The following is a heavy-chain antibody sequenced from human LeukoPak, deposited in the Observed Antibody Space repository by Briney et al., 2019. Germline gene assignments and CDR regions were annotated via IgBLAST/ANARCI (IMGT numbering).Heavy chain of an antibody. V-gene: IGHV1-69*13. CDR2: IIPIFGTA. CDR3: ARADYYGSGSYRTLDYYYYGMDV. J-gene: IGHJ6*02. D-gene: IGHD3-10*01. CDR1: GGTFSSYA. Sequence: ASVKVSCTASGGTFSSYAISWVRQAPGQGLEWMGGIIPIFGTANYAQKFQGRVTITADESTSTAYMELSSLRPEDTAVYYCARADYYGSGSYRTLDYYYYGMDVWGQGTTVTVSS.